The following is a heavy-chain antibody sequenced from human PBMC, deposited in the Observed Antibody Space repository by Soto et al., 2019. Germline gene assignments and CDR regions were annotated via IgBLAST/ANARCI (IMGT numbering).Heavy chain of an antibody. D-gene: IGHD4-17*01. Sequence: EVQLLESGGGLVQPGGSLRLSCAASGFTFSSYAMSWVRQAPGKGLEWVSAISGSGGSTYYSDSVKGRFTISRDNSNNTLYLKMNRPRAEDTAVYYCAQDLKSTVVTPLRGWCKGTLVTVSS. CDR3: AQDLKSTVVTPLRG. CDR2: ISGSGGST. J-gene: IGHJ4*02. V-gene: IGHV3-23*01. CDR1: GFTFSSYA.